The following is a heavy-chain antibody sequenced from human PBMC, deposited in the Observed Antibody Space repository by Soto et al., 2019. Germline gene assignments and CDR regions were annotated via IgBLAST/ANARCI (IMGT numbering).Heavy chain of an antibody. D-gene: IGHD6-6*01. J-gene: IGHJ4*02. CDR1: GGSISSYY. CDR2: IYYSGST. CDR3: ARGVAARQTRFDY. Sequence: SETLSLTCTVSGGSISSYYWSWIRQPPGKGLEWIGYIYYSGSTNYNPSLKSRVTISVDTSKNQFSLKLSSVTAADTAVYYCARGVAARQTRFDYWGQGTLVTVSS. V-gene: IGHV4-59*01.